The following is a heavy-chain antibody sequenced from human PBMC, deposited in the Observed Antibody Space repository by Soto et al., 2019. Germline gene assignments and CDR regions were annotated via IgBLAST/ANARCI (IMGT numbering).Heavy chain of an antibody. CDR3: ARVKATLYRDYDFDY. J-gene: IGHJ4*01. CDR2: IFYTGST. CDR1: GGTINSGDYF. V-gene: IGHV4-30-4*01. Sequence: PSETLSLTCSVSGGTINSGDYFWSWIRQPPGKGLEWIGSIFYTGSTYYSPSLKSRASMSMDTSKILFSLRLRSLTAADTAVYFCARVKATLYRDYDFDYWGQGTMVNVSS. D-gene: IGHD3-3*01.